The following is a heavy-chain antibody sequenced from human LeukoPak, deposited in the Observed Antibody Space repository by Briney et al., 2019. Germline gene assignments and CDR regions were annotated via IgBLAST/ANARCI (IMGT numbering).Heavy chain of an antibody. CDR1: GFTFSSYS. CDR2: ISSSSSYI. J-gene: IGHJ4*02. D-gene: IGHD1-1*01. Sequence: PGGSLRLSCAASGFTFSSYSMNWVRQAPGKGLEWVSSISSSSSYIYYADSVKGRFTISRDNAKNSLYLQMNSLRAEDTAVYYCARDKVQLESKPSDYWGQGTLVTVSS. V-gene: IGHV3-21*01. CDR3: ARDKVQLESKPSDY.